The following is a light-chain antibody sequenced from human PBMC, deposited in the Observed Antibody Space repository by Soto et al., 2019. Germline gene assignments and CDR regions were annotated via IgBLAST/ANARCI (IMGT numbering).Light chain of an antibody. CDR2: DVS. J-gene: IGLJ1*01. CDR3: YSCPGISYV. CDR1: SSDVGGYNY. Sequence: QSALTQPRSVSGSPGQSVTISCTGTSSDVGGYNYVSWYQQHPGKAPKLMIYDVSKRPSGVPDRFSGSKSGNTASLTISGLEADDEDDYYCYSCPGISYVFGTGTKLTVL. V-gene: IGLV2-11*01.